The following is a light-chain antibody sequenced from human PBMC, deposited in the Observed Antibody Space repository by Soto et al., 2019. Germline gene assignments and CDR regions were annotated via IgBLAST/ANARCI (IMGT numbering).Light chain of an antibody. J-gene: IGKJ4*01. Sequence: EIVLTQSPGTLSLSPGERVTLSCRASQSVSTSYLAWYQQKPGQAARLLIYGASSRATGIPDRFSGSGSGTDFTLTISRLEPEDFPVYYCQQYGSSPLTFGGGTKVEIK. V-gene: IGKV3-20*01. CDR1: QSVSTSY. CDR3: QQYGSSPLT. CDR2: GAS.